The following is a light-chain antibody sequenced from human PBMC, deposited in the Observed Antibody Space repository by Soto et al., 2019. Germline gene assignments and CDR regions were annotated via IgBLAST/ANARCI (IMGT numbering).Light chain of an antibody. J-gene: IGLJ1*01. CDR3: CSYVSSKTYV. Sequence: QSVLTQPGSVSGYPGQSIAISCNGTRTDVGGYNFVSWYQQHPGKAPKLIIYEVSNRSSGVSNRFSGSKSDNTASLTISGLQAEDEADYYCCSYVSSKTYVFGTGTKVTVL. CDR2: EVS. V-gene: IGLV2-14*01. CDR1: RTDVGGYNF.